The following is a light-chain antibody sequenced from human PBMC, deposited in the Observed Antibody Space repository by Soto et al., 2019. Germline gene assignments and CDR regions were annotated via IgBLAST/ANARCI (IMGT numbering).Light chain of an antibody. J-gene: IGLJ1*01. V-gene: IGLV1-44*01. CDR1: SSNIGRNA. CDR2: SNN. CDR3: APWDDSLNGYV. Sequence: VLTQPPSASGTPGQRVTISCSGSSSNIGRNAVNWYQQLPGTAPKLLIYSNNQRPSGVPDRFSGSKSGTSASLAISGLQSEDEADYYCAPWDDSLNGYVFGTGTKVTV.